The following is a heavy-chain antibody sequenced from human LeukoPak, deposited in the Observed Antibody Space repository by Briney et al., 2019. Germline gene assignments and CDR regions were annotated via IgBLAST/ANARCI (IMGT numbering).Heavy chain of an antibody. CDR1: GGTFRNFG. Sequence: GSSVKVSCKASGGTFRNFGISWMRQAPGQGLEWMGGIIPIFHTPNYAQKFQGRVTITADESTSTTYMELSSLRSEDTAVYYCARDPPDPWGQGTLVTISS. V-gene: IGHV1-69*01. J-gene: IGHJ5*02. CDR2: IIPIFHTP. CDR3: ARDPPDP.